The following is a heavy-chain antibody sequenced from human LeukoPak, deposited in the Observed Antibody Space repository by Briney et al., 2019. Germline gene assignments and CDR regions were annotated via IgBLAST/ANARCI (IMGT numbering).Heavy chain of an antibody. CDR3: ARHASYFYSSPYAD. CDR1: PLSVTNYY. V-gene: IGHV4-59*08. CDR2: IYYTGNT. J-gene: IGHJ4*02. D-gene: IGHD3-22*01. Sequence: SETLSLTCAVSPLSVTNYYWSWIRQPPGKGLEWIGYIYYTGNTNYNPSLKSRVTLSLDTSKNQFSLRLNSVTVTDTAVYYCARHASYFYSSPYADWGQGTLVTVSS.